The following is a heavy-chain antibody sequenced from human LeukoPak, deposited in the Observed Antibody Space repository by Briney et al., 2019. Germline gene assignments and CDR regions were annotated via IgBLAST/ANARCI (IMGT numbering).Heavy chain of an antibody. V-gene: IGHV3-33*01. CDR2: IWYDGSNK. J-gene: IGHJ4*02. CDR3: ARDHAAAGNFDY. CDR1: GFTFSSYG. D-gene: IGHD6-13*01. Sequence: GGSLRLSCAASGFTFSSYGMHWVRQAPGKGLEWVAVIWYDGSNKYYADSVKGRFTISRDNSKKTLYLQMNSLRDEDTAVYYCARDHAAAGNFDYWGQGTLVTVSS.